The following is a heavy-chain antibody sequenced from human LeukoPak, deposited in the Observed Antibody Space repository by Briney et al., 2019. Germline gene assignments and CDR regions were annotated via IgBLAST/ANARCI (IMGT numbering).Heavy chain of an antibody. V-gene: IGHV1-69*13. CDR2: IIPIFGTA. D-gene: IGHD3-10*01. CDR3: ARERLFPAPSGSGSFYYYYGMDV. Sequence: ASVKVSCKASGGTFSSYAISWVRQAPGQGLEWMGGIIPIFGTANYAQKFQGRVTITADESTSTAYMELSSLRSEDTAVYYCARERLFPAPSGSGSFYYYYGMDVWGQGTTVTVSS. CDR1: GGTFSSYA. J-gene: IGHJ6*02.